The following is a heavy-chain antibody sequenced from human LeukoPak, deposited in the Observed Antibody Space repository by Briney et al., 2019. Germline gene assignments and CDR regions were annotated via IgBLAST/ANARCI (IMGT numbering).Heavy chain of an antibody. CDR3: ARRAVAAAGENAEYFQH. CDR2: IYPGDSDT. CDR1: GYSFTNYW. Sequence: GESLKISCKGSGYSFTNYWIAWVRQMPGKGLELIGIIYPGDSDTRYSPSFQGQVTISADKSITTAYLQWSSLKASDTAIYYCARRAVAAAGENAEYFQHWGQGTLVTVSS. D-gene: IGHD6-13*01. V-gene: IGHV5-51*01. J-gene: IGHJ1*01.